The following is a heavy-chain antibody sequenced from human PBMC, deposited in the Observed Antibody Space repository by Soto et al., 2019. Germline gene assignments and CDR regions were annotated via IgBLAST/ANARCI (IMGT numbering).Heavy chain of an antibody. CDR1: GGTFSSYS. CDR3: ARSGFWGGPIYVDFDY. J-gene: IGHJ4*02. D-gene: IGHD3-3*01. V-gene: IGHV1-69*13. Sequence: SVKASCKASGGTFSSYSISWVRQAPGQGLEWMGGIIPIFGTANYAQKFQGRVTITADESTSTAYMELSSLRSEDTAVYYCARSGFWGGPIYVDFDYWGQGTLVTVSS. CDR2: IIPIFGTA.